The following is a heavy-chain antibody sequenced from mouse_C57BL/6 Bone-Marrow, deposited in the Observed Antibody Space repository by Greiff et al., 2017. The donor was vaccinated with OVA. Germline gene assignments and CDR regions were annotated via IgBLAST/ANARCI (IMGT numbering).Heavy chain of an antibody. Sequence: VQLQQSGAEPARPGASVKLSCKASGYTFTSYGISWVKQRTGQGLEWIGEIYPRSGNTYYNEKFKGKATLTADKSSSTAYMELRSLTSEDSAVYFCARGGYGHYYAMDYWGQGTSVTVSS. CDR3: ARGGYGHYYAMDY. CDR2: IYPRSGNT. V-gene: IGHV1-81*01. CDR1: GYTFTSYG. D-gene: IGHD1-1*01. J-gene: IGHJ4*01.